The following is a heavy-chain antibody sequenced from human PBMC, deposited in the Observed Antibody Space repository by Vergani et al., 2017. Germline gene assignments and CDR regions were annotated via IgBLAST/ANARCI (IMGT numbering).Heavy chain of an antibody. Sequence: QVQLVQSGAEVKKPGASVKVSCKASGYTFTGYYMHWVRQAPGQGLEWLGWINPNSGGTNYAQKFQGRVTMTRDTPNSTAYMGMSRLRSDDTALYYCARGNHDILTGYYPSDYYDGMDFWDQGTAVSVSS. D-gene: IGHD3-9*01. CDR3: ARGNHDILTGYYPSDYYDGMDF. CDR1: GYTFTGYY. V-gene: IGHV1-2*02. J-gene: IGHJ6*02. CDR2: INPNSGGT.